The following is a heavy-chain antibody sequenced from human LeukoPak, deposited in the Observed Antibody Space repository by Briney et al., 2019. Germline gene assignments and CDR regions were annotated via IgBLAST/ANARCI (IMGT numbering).Heavy chain of an antibody. J-gene: IGHJ4*02. CDR1: GFTFSSYA. CDR3: AKDGIVVVPAARWLIYYFDY. D-gene: IGHD2-2*01. V-gene: IGHV3-23*01. CDR2: ISGGGGST. Sequence: PGGSLRLPGEASGFTFSSYAMSGVPQAPGKGLEWVSAISGGGGSTYYADSVKGRFTISRDNSKNTLYLQMNSLRAEDTAVYYCAKDGIVVVPAARWLIYYFDYWGQGTLVTVSS.